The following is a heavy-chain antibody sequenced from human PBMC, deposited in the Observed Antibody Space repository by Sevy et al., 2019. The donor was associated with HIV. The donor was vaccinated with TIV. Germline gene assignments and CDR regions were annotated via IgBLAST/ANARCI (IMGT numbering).Heavy chain of an antibody. CDR2: IKPDGSVK. J-gene: IGHJ6*03. D-gene: IGHD1-1*01. CDR3: ARDTNYFYVDV. V-gene: IGHV3-7*01. CDR1: GFSFSNYW. Sequence: GGSLRLSCVVSGFSFSNYWMTWVRQAPGKGLEWVANIKPDGSVKSYVDSVKGRFTISRDNAKNSLSLQMNSLSAEDTAVYYCARDTNYFYVDVWSKGTTVTVSS.